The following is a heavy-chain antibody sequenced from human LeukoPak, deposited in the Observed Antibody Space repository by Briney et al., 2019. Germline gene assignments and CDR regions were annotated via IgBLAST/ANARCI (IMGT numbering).Heavy chain of an antibody. J-gene: IGHJ4*02. Sequence: SETLSLTCTVSGGSISSSSYYWGWIRQPPGKGLEWIGSIYYSGSTYYNPSLKSRVTISVDTSKNQFSLKLSSVTAADTAVYYCARGGSNWEVPENSWGQGTLVTVSS. V-gene: IGHV4-39*07. CDR1: GGSISSSSYY. CDR2: IYYSGST. CDR3: ARGGSNWEVPENS. D-gene: IGHD7-27*01.